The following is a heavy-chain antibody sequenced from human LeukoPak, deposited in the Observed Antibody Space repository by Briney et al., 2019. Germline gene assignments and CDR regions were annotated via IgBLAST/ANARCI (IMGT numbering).Heavy chain of an antibody. CDR3: ACWAFRGVYFDY. CDR2: IYYSGST. CDR1: GGSISSSSYY. D-gene: IGHD6-13*01. J-gene: IGHJ4*02. V-gene: IGHV4-39*01. Sequence: SETLSLTCTVSGGSISSSSYYWGWIRQPPGKGLEWIGSIYYSGSTYYNPSLKSRVTISVDTSKNQFSLKLSSVTAADTAVYYCACWAFRGVYFDYWGQGTLVTVSS.